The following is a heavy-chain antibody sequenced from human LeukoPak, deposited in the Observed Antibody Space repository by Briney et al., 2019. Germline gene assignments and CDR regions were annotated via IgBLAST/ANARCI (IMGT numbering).Heavy chain of an antibody. CDR2: ISYDGSNK. Sequence: GGSLRLSCAASGFTFSSYAMHWVRQAPGKGLEWVAVISYDGSNKYYADSVKGRFTISRDNSKNTLYLQMNSLRAEDTAVYYCASPPVVVPEGGRAEYFQHWGQGTLVTVSS. CDR3: ASPPVVVPEGGRAEYFQH. CDR1: GFTFSSYA. D-gene: IGHD2-2*01. V-gene: IGHV3-30-3*01. J-gene: IGHJ1*01.